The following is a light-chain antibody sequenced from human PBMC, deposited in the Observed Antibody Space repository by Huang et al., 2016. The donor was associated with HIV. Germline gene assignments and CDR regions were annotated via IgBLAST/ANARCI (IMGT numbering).Light chain of an antibody. J-gene: IGKJ4*01. Sequence: AIQLTQSPSSLSASVGDRATITCRASQGISNTLVWYQQKPGRAPKLRIYAASTLQSGVTTRFSVSGSGTDFTLTISSLQPEDSATYYCQQFSSYSPLTFGGGTKVEIK. CDR2: AAS. V-gene: IGKV1-13*02. CDR1: QGISNT. CDR3: QQFSSYSPLT.